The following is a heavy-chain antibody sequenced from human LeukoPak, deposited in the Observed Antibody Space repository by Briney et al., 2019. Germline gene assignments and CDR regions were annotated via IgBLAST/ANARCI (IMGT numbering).Heavy chain of an antibody. V-gene: IGHV1-8*01. J-gene: IGHJ4*02. D-gene: IGHD3-22*01. Sequence: ASVNVSCKASGYTFTSYDINWVRQAPGQGLEWMGWMNPNSGNTGYAQKFQGRVTMTRNTSISTAYMELSSLRSEDTAVYYCASDSSPVSYWGQGTLVTVSS. CDR3: ASDSSPVSY. CDR2: MNPNSGNT. CDR1: GYTFTSYD.